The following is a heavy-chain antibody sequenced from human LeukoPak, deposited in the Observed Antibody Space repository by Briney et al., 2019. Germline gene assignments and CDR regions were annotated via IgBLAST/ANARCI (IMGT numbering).Heavy chain of an antibody. V-gene: IGHV4-30-4*08. D-gene: IGHD3-10*01. Sequence: SETLSLTCTVSGGSISSNNYYWSWIRQPPGKGLEWIGYIYYSGITYYNPSLKSRLTISVDTSKNQFSLKLSSVTAADTAVYYCARAMVRGAVPEYFQHWGQGTLVTVSS. J-gene: IGHJ1*01. CDR2: IYYSGIT. CDR3: ARAMVRGAVPEYFQH. CDR1: GGSISSNNYY.